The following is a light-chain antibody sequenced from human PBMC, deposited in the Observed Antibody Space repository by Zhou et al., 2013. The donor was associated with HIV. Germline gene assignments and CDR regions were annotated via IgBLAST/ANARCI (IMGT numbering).Light chain of an antibody. J-gene: IGKJ2*01. Sequence: EIVMTQSPATLSVSPGERATLSCRASQSVSSNLAWYQQKPGQAPRLLIYDASTRVTGIPARFSGSGSGTKFTLTISSLQSEDFAVYYCQQYNNWPQTFGQGTKLEI. CDR1: QSVSSN. V-gene: IGKV3-15*01. CDR3: QQYNNWPQT. CDR2: DAS.